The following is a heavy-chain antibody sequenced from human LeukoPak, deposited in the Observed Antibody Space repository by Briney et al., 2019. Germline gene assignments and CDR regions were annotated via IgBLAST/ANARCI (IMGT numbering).Heavy chain of an antibody. J-gene: IGHJ5*02. CDR3: ARELENGYPEGNWFDP. CDR1: GYTFTDYY. D-gene: IGHD5-24*01. Sequence: ASVKVSCKASGYTFTDYYIHWVRQAPGQGLEWMGWINPNSGGTNYAQKFQGRVTMTRDTSISTAYMELSRLRSDDTAVYYCARELENGYPEGNWFDPWGQGTLVTVSS. V-gene: IGHV1-2*02. CDR2: INPNSGGT.